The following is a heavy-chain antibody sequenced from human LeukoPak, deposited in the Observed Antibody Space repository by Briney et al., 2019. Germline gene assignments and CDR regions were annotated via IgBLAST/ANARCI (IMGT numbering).Heavy chain of an antibody. CDR1: GYTFTGYY. V-gene: IGHV1-2*02. J-gene: IGHJ6*03. D-gene: IGHD3-9*01. Sequence: GASVKVSCKASGYTFTGYYMHWVRQAPGQGLEWMGWINPNSGGTNYAQKFQGRVTMTRDTSISTAYMELSRLRSDDTAVYYCARDSVLRYFDWLLYRDYYYYMDVWGKGTTVTVSS. CDR2: INPNSGGT. CDR3: ARDSVLRYFDWLLYRDYYYYMDV.